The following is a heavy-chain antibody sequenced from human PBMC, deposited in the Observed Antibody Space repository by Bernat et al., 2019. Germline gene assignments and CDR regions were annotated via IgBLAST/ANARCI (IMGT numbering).Heavy chain of an antibody. CDR1: GSTFSSYG. Sequence: QVQLVESGGGVVQPGRSLRLSCAASGSTFSSYGTHWVRQAPGKGLEWVAVISYDGSNKHYADSVKGRFTISRDNSKNTLYLQMNSLRAEDTAVYYCAKEYCSTRCREDYFDYWGQGTLVTVSS. CDR3: AKEYCSTRCREDYFDY. V-gene: IGHV3-30*18. D-gene: IGHD2-2*01. J-gene: IGHJ4*02. CDR2: ISYDGSNK.